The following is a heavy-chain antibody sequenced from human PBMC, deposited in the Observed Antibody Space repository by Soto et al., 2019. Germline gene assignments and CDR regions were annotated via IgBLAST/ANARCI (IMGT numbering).Heavy chain of an antibody. J-gene: IGHJ4*02. CDR2: ILYSGSI. CDR1: GGSITRNNHY. D-gene: IGHD6-19*01. Sequence: QLQLQESGPGLVKPSETLSLTCTVSGGSITRNNHYWGWIRQSPGKGLEWMGSILYSGSINYNPSLKSRVTISVETSKNQCSLKMSSVTAAGTAVYYCARLGSSGWYQGSYFDYWGQGTLVTVSS. CDR3: ARLGSSGWYQGSYFDY. V-gene: IGHV4-39*01.